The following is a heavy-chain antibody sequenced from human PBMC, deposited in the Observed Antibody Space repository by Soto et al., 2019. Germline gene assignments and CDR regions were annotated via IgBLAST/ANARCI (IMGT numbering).Heavy chain of an antibody. CDR1: GGSISSGGYY. J-gene: IGHJ5*02. V-gene: IGHV4-31*03. D-gene: IGHD5-12*01. CDR2: IYYSGST. Sequence: SETLSLTGTVSGGSISSGGYYWSWIRQHPGKGLEWIGYIYYSGSTYYNPSLKSRVTISVDTSKNQFSLKLSSVTAADTAVYYCAREWSDIVATIDPSGQGTLVTVSS. CDR3: AREWSDIVATIDP.